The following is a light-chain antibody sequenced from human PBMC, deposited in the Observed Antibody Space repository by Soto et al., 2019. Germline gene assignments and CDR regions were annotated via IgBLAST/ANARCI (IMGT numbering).Light chain of an antibody. V-gene: IGKV3-20*01. J-gene: IGKJ1*01. Sequence: ENFLTQSPGTLSLSPGERATLSCRASQSVSNNYLAWYQQKPGQAPRLLIYGASNRATGIPDRFSGSGSGTDFTLTISRLEPEDFAVYFCQQYVNSPQSPQTFGQGTKV. CDR2: GAS. CDR3: QQYVNSPQSPQT. CDR1: QSVSNNY.